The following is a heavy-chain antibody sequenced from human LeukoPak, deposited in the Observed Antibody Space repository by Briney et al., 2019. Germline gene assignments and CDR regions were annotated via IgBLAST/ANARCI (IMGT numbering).Heavy chain of an antibody. J-gene: IGHJ3*02. V-gene: IGHV3-30*18. CDR1: GFTFSFYG. CDR3: AKDRYSSGWGAAFDI. D-gene: IGHD6-19*01. Sequence: GGSLRLSCAASGFTFSFYGMHWVRQAPGKGLEWAALISYDGSNKYYADSVKGRFTISRSNSRNTLYLQMNSLRPEDTAVYYCAKDRYSSGWGAAFDIWGQGTMVTVSS. CDR2: ISYDGSNK.